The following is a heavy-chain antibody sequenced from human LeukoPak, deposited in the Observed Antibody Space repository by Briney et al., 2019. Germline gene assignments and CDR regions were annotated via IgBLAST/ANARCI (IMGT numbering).Heavy chain of an antibody. Sequence: PGGSLRLSCAASGFTFSSYGMCWVRQAPGKGLEWVSAISATGGSAYNADSVKGRFTISRDTSKNTLYLEMNSLRAEDTAVYYCAKYSSGWYVYYYMDVWGKGTTVTVSS. CDR1: GFTFSSYG. D-gene: IGHD6-19*01. CDR3: AKYSSGWYVYYYMDV. J-gene: IGHJ6*03. V-gene: IGHV3-23*01. CDR2: ISATGGSA.